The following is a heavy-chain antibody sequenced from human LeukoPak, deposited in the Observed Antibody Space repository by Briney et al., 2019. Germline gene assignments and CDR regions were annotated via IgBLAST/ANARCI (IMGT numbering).Heavy chain of an antibody. CDR2: VNPNSGGT. D-gene: IGHD6-6*01. CDR3: ARDREYRSSSYPLDY. V-gene: IGHV1-2*02. CDR1: GYTFIGYY. J-gene: IGHJ4*02. Sequence: ASVKVSCKASGYTFIGYYMHWVRQAPGQGLEWMGWVNPNSGGTNFAQKFQGRVTMTRDTSISTAYMELSRLRSDDTAVYFCARDREYRSSSYPLDYWGQGTLVTVSS.